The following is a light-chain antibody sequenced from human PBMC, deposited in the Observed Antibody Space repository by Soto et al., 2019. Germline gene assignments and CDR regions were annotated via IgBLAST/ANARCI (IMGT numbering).Light chain of an antibody. CDR1: QNIGTW. CDR3: QQYDSSRT. Sequence: DVQMTQSPSTLSASVGDRVTITCRTSQNIGTWLAWYQQKPGGAPRLLIYDVSNLESGVPSRFSGSGSGPEFTLTITSLQPEDFGIYYCQQYDSSRTFGQGTKVDLK. CDR2: DVS. J-gene: IGKJ1*01. V-gene: IGKV1-5*01.